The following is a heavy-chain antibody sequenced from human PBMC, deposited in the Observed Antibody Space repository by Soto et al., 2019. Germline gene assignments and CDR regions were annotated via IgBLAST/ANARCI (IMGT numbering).Heavy chain of an antibody. CDR2: ISAYNGNT. CDR3: ARVSYCSSTSCTDVDYYYGMDV. CDR1: GYTFTSYG. J-gene: IGHJ6*02. Sequence: QVQLVQSGAEVKKPGASVKVSCKASGYTFTSYGISWVRQAPGQGLEWMGWISAYNGNTNYAQKLQGRVTMTTDTSTSTAYMELGSLRSDDTAVYYCARVSYCSSTSCTDVDYYYGMDVWGQGTTVTVSS. D-gene: IGHD2-2*01. V-gene: IGHV1-18*01.